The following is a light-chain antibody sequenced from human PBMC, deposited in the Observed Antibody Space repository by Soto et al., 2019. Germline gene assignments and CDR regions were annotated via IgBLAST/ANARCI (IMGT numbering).Light chain of an antibody. V-gene: IGKV3-20*01. CDR2: GAS. Sequence: DIVLTQSPGTLSLSPGERATLSCRASQSVRGTSLAWYQQKPGQAPRLLIYGASSRATGIPDRFSGSGSGTDFTLTISRLEPEDFAVYYCQQYGNSRTFGQGTKVDI. CDR1: QSVRGTS. J-gene: IGKJ1*01. CDR3: QQYGNSRT.